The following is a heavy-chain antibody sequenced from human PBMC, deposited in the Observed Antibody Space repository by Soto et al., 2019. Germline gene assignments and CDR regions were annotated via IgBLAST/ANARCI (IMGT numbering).Heavy chain of an antibody. CDR2: IYHSGST. Sequence: SETLSLTCAVSGGSISSSNWWSWVRQPPGKGLEWIGEIYHSGSTNYNPYLKSRVTISVDKSKNQFSLKLSSVTAADTAVYYCARVPIVVVPAAIKIYGMDVWGQGTTVTVSS. CDR3: ARVPIVVVPAAIKIYGMDV. D-gene: IGHD2-2*02. CDR1: GGSISSSNW. J-gene: IGHJ6*02. V-gene: IGHV4-4*02.